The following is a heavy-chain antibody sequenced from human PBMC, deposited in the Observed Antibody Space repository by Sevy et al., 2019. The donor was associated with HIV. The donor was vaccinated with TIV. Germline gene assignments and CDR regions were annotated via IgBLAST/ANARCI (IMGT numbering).Heavy chain of an antibody. J-gene: IGHJ6*02. Sequence: GGSLRLSCAASGFTFSNYGMHWVRQAPGKGLEWVALISSDGSNEYYGDSVKGRFTISRDNSKNTLYLQMNSPRAEETALYYCAKPDWNYPGLDVWGQGAAVTVSS. CDR1: GFTFSNYG. V-gene: IGHV3-30*18. CDR2: ISSDGSNE. D-gene: IGHD1-7*01. CDR3: AKPDWNYPGLDV.